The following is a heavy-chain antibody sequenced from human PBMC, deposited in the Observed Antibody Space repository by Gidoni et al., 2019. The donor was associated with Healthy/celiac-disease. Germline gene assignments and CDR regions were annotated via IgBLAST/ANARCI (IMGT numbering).Heavy chain of an antibody. V-gene: IGHV4-61*01. CDR3: ARGLIDGPYYFDY. J-gene: IGHJ4*02. Sequence: QVQLQESGPGLVKPSETLSLTCTVSGGSVSSGSYYWSWIRQPPGKGLEWIGYIYYSGSTNYNPSLKIRVTISVDTSKNQFSLKLSSVTAADTAVYYCARGLIDGPYYFDYWGQGTLVTVSS. CDR2: IYYSGST. D-gene: IGHD2-8*01. CDR1: GGSVSSGSYY.